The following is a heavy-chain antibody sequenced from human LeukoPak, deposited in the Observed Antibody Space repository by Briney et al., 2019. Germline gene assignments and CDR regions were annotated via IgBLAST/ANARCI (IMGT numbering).Heavy chain of an antibody. CDR3: AKDDDGGGWNFDY. CDR1: GYTFTSYY. V-gene: IGHV1-46*01. Sequence: ASVKVSCKASGYTFTSYYMHWVRQAPGQGLEWMGIINPSGGSTSYAQKFQDRVTMTRDTSTSTVYMELNSLRAEDTAVYYCAKDDDGGGWNFDYWGQGTLVTVSS. D-gene: IGHD3-22*01. J-gene: IGHJ4*02. CDR2: INPSGGST.